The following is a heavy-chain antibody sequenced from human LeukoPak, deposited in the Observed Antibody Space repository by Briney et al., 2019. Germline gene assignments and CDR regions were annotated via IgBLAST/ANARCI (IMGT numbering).Heavy chain of an antibody. Sequence: PSQTLSLTCTVSGGSISSGGYYWSWIRQHPGKGLEWIGYIYYSGSTYYNPSLKSRATISVDTSKNQFSLKLSSVTAADTAVYYCAREGDSYGPYFDYWAREPWSPSPQ. V-gene: IGHV4-31*03. J-gene: IGHJ4*02. CDR2: IYYSGST. CDR1: GGSISSGGYY. D-gene: IGHD5-18*01. CDR3: AREGDSYGPYFDY.